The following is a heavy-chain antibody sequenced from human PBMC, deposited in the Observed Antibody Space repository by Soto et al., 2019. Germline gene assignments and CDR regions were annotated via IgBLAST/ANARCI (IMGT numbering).Heavy chain of an antibody. Sequence: QVQLVQSGAEVKKPGASVKVSCKASGYTFTSYYMHWVRQAPGQGLEWMGIINPSGGSTSYAQKIQGREKMTREKHTSTVYMELSSLISEDTAVYYCASTYGFNWFDPWGQGTLVTVSS. CDR1: GYTFTSYY. CDR2: INPSGGST. CDR3: ASTYGFNWFDP. V-gene: IGHV1-46*03. J-gene: IGHJ5*02. D-gene: IGHD3-16*01.